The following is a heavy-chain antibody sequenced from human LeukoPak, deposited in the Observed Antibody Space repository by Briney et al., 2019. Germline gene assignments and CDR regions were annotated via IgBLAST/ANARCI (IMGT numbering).Heavy chain of an antibody. Sequence: GASVKVSCKVSGGTFSSYAISWVRQAPGQGLEGMGRIIPIFGIANYAQKFQGRVTITADKSTSTAYMELSSLRSEDTAVYYCAVGDTAMVTAHAPFDYWGEGTLVTVSS. D-gene: IGHD5-18*01. CDR2: IIPIFGIA. J-gene: IGHJ4*02. CDR3: AVGDTAMVTAHAPFDY. V-gene: IGHV1-69*04. CDR1: GGTFSSYA.